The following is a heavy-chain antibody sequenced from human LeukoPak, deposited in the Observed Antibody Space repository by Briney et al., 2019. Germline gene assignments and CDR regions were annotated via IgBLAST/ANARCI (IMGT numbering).Heavy chain of an antibody. J-gene: IGHJ4*02. V-gene: IGHV4-39*07. D-gene: IGHD3-10*01. Sequence: KPSETLSLTCTVSGGSISTNAYYWGWIRQPPGKGLEWVTEIPHTGTTYYTPSLKSRVTISVDTSNNHFSLKLNSVTAADTAVYYCARVTYNGYQHFDYWGQGILVTVSS. CDR2: IPHTGTT. CDR3: ARVTYNGYQHFDY. CDR1: GGSISTNAYY.